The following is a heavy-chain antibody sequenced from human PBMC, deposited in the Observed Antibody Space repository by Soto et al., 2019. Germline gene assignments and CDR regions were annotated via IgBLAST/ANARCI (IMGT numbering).Heavy chain of an antibody. J-gene: IGHJ4*02. V-gene: IGHV1-2*04. CDR1: GYTFTGYY. CDR3: ARVSDFWSGDWLDY. D-gene: IGHD3-3*01. Sequence: ASVKVSCKASGYTFTGYYMHWVRQAPGQGLEWMGWINPNSGGTNYAQKFQGWVTMTRDTSISTAYMELSRLRSDDTAVYYCARVSDFWSGDWLDYWGQGTLVTVSS. CDR2: INPNSGGT.